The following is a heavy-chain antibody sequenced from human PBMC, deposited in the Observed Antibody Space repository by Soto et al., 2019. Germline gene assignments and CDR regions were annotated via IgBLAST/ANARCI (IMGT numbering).Heavy chain of an antibody. D-gene: IGHD1-1*01. J-gene: IGHJ4*02. CDR2: IYYSGST. V-gene: IGHV4-59*08. Sequence: PSETLSLTCTVSGGPISSYYWSWIRQPPGKGLEWIGYIYYSGSTNYNPSLKSRVTISVDTSKNQFSLKASDTATYYCARQRAWNDAFDFWGQGTLVTVSS. CDR1: GGPISSYY. CDR3: WNDAFDF.